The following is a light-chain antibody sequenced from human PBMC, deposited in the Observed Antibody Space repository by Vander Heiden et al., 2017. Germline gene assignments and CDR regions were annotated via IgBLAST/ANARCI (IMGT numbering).Light chain of an antibody. V-gene: IGLV10-54*04. J-gene: IGLJ2*01. CDR1: SNNVRYQG. CDR2: IYN. CDR3: SAWDTSLSVVL. Sequence: AGLTQPPSTSKGLGQTAALTCTGNSNNVRYQGAGCVQQHRGHPPKVLSNIYNNRSSGIPERFSASRSGNTASLTITGLQHEDEADYYCSAWDTSLSVVLFGGGTKLTVL.